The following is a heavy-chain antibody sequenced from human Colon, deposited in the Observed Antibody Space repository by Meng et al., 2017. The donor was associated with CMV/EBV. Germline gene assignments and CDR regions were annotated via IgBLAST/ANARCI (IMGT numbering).Heavy chain of an antibody. D-gene: IGHD2-2*01. CDR3: ARASPQTSCYGS. Sequence: SCQASGDTFNNIAFGWVREAPGQEVEWIGAFIPILGIPNYAQKFQGRVTITADKSTTTGYMEMTDLRSEDTATYFCARASPQTSCYGSWGQGTLVTVSS. J-gene: IGHJ5*02. CDR2: FIPILGIP. V-gene: IGHV1-69*10. CDR1: GDTFNNIA.